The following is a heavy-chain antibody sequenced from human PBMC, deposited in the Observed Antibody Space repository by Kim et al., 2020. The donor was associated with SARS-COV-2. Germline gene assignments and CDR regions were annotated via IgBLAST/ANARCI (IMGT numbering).Heavy chain of an antibody. Sequence: NYTPSPKSRNTTPVDTSKNQFSLKLTSVIAADTAVYYCARHVSSYWYFDLWGRGTLVTVSS. D-gene: IGHD2-8*01. J-gene: IGHJ2*01. V-gene: IGHV4-59*08. CDR3: ARHVSSYWYFDL.